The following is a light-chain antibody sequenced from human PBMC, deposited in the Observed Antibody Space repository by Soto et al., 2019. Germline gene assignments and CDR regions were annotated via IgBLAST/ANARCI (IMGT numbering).Light chain of an antibody. Sequence: EIVMTQSPATLSVSPGERATLSCRASQSVSSNLAWYQQKPGQTPRLLIYDASSRATGIPARFSGSGSGTDFTLTISSLQSEDFAVYYCQQYHHWPLTFGGGTNVEIK. CDR2: DAS. V-gene: IGKV3-15*01. J-gene: IGKJ4*01. CDR3: QQYHHWPLT. CDR1: QSVSSN.